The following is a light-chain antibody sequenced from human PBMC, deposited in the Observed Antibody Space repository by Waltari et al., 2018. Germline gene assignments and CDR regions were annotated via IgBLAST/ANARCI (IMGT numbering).Light chain of an antibody. CDR2: YAA. V-gene: IGKV3-11*01. CDR1: QSVRTY. Sequence: EIVLTQSPATLSLSPGERATLSCRASQSVRTYLAWYQQKPGQAPRLLIYYAATRATAIPARFSGSGSGTDFTLTISSLEPEDFAVYYCQLRSKWLRTFGQGTKVEV. CDR3: QLRSKWLRT. J-gene: IGKJ1*01.